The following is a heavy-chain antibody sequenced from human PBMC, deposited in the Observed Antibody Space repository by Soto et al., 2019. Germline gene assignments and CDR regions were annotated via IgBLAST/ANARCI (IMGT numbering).Heavy chain of an antibody. V-gene: IGHV1-3*01. CDR2: INAGNGNT. CDR1: AYSLISYA. Sequence: SVKVSCQASAYSLISYAVHWVRQAPGQRLEWMGWINAGNGNTKYSQKFQGRVTITRDTSASTAYMELTSMRSEDTAVYYCARELQGLYYFDYWGQGTLVTASS. CDR3: ARELQGLYYFDY. D-gene: IGHD2-15*01. J-gene: IGHJ4*02.